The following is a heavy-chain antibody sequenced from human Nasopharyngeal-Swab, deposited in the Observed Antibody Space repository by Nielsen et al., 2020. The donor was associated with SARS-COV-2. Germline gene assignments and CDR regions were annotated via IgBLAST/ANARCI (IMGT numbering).Heavy chain of an antibody. V-gene: IGHV7-4-1*02. CDR2: INTNTGNP. CDR3: ARSRAAPWFDP. J-gene: IGHJ5*02. D-gene: IGHD6-6*01. Sequence: WVRQAPGQGLEWMGWINTNTGNPTYAQGFTGRFVFSLDTSVSTAYLQISRLKAEDTAVYYCARSRAAPWFDPWGQGTLVTVSS.